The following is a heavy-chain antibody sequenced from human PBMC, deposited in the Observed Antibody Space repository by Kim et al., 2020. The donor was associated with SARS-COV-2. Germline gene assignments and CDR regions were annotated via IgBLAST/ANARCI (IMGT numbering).Heavy chain of an antibody. J-gene: IGHJ6*04. V-gene: IGHV4-34*01. CDR3: ARGVLAYYYYVMDV. Sequence: NPPLTGRVTIAEDTSKNQFSLKLSSVTAADTAVYYCARGVLAYYYYVMDVWGKGTTVTVSS. D-gene: IGHD2-8*01.